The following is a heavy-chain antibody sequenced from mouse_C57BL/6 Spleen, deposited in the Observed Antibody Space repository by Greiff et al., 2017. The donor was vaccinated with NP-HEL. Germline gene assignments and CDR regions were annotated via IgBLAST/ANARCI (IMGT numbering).Heavy chain of an antibody. V-gene: IGHV2-9-1*01. D-gene: IGHD1-1*01. CDR1: GFSLTSYA. J-gene: IGHJ4*01. CDR3: ACLITTVVAMDYAMDY. CDR2: IWTGGGT. Sequence: VMLVESGPGLVAPSQSLSITCTVSGFSLTSYAISWVRQPPGKGLEWLGVIWTGGGTNYNSALKSRLSISKDNSKSQVFLKMNSLQTDDTARYYCACLITTVVAMDYAMDYWGQGTSVTVSS.